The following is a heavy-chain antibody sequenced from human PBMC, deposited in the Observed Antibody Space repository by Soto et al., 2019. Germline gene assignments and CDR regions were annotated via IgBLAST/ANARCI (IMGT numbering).Heavy chain of an antibody. Sequence: QVQLVQSGAEVKKPGSSVKVSCKASGGTFSSYAISWVRQAPGQGLEWIGGIIPIFGTANYAQKFQGRVTITADESTSTAYMELSSLRSEDTAVYYCATPLEYSSSSWSMSAFDIWGQGTMVTVSS. CDR1: GGTFSSYA. V-gene: IGHV1-69*01. D-gene: IGHD6-6*01. CDR3: ATPLEYSSSSWSMSAFDI. J-gene: IGHJ3*02. CDR2: IIPIFGTA.